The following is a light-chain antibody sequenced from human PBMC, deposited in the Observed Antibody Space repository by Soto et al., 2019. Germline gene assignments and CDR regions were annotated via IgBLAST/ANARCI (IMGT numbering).Light chain of an antibody. Sequence: QPVLTQPPSASGTPGQRVTISCSGSSSNIGSNTVNWYQQLPGTAPKLLIYSNNQRPSGVPDRFSGSKSGTSASLAISGLQSEDEADYYCAAWDDSLEGWVFGGGTKLTVL. J-gene: IGLJ3*02. CDR2: SNN. V-gene: IGLV1-44*01. CDR1: SSNIGSNT. CDR3: AAWDDSLEGWV.